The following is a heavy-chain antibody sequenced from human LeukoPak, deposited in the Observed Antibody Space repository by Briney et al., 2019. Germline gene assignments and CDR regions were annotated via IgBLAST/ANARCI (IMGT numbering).Heavy chain of an antibody. V-gene: IGHV3-30*02. CDR2: IRYDGIDK. J-gene: IGHJ4*02. D-gene: IGHD3-10*01. Sequence: GGFLRLSCAASGFTFSSYGMHWVRQAPGKGLEWVTFIRYDGIDKYYADSVKGRFTISRDNSKNTLYLQMSSLRAEDTAVYYCVKDPSQIPGRVDYWGQGTLVTVSS. CDR1: GFTFSSYG. CDR3: VKDPSQIPGRVDY.